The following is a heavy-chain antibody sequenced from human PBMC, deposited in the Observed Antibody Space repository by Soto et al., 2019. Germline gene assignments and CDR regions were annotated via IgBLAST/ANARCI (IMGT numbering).Heavy chain of an antibody. V-gene: IGHV3-7*03. Sequence: CGSLSRPCSPAGFTFSSYWLSSVRQAPGKGLVWVANIQQDGSEKYYVDSVKGRFTISRDNSKNSLYLQMNSLRAEDAAVYYCGRDGFGLRKTPPLDYWGQGTLVAVFS. D-gene: IGHD3-10*01. CDR3: GRDGFGLRKTPPLDY. CDR2: IQQDGSEK. CDR1: GFTFSSYW. J-gene: IGHJ4*02.